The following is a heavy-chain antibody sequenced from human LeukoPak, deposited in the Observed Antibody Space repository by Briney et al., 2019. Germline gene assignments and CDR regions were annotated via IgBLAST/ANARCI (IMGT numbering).Heavy chain of an antibody. V-gene: IGHV3-64*01. CDR1: GFTFSDHP. Sequence: GGSLRLSCVASGFTFSDHPIHWVRQSPGKGLEYVSGISGNGGSTYDANAMKGRFIISRDNSKNTLYLQMGSLRLEDMAVYYCARAPRLWDNHFDTWGQGTLVTVSS. D-gene: IGHD3-16*01. CDR2: ISGNGGST. J-gene: IGHJ5*02. CDR3: ARAPRLWDNHFDT.